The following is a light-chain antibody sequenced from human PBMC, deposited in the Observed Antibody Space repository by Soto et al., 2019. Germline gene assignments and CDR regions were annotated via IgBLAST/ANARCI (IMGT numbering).Light chain of an antibody. J-gene: IGLJ2*01. CDR2: DVN. Sequence: QSALSQPASMSGSPGQSITISSTGTSSDVGGYNYVSWYRQYPGKAPKLIIYDVNNRPSEVSNRFSGSKSGNTASLTISGLQAEDEADYYCSSHSSSSTLVVFGGGTKLTVL. CDR1: SSDVGGYNY. CDR3: SSHSSSSTLVV. V-gene: IGLV2-14*03.